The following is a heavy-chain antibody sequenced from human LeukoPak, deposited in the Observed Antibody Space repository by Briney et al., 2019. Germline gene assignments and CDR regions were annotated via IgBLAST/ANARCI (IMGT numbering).Heavy chain of an antibody. D-gene: IGHD2-2*01. V-gene: IGHV4-39*01. Sequence: SETLSLTCTVSGGSISSSSYYWGWIRQPPGKGLEWIGSIYYSGSTYYNPSLKSRVTISVDTSKNQFSLKLSSVTAADTAVYYCASTGYCSSTSCSLDYYYYYMDVWGKGTTVTVSS. CDR3: ASTGYCSSTSCSLDYYYYYMDV. CDR2: IYYSGST. CDR1: GGSISSSSYY. J-gene: IGHJ6*03.